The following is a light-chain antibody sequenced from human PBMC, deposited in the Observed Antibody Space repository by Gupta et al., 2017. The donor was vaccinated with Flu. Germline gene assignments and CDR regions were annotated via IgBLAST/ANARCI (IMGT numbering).Light chain of an antibody. CDR1: SRDIGGNNY. V-gene: IGLV2-8*01. Sequence: QSALTQPPSASGSPGQSVAISCTGTSRDIGGNNYVSWYQQHPGKATKLMIYEVNKRPSGVPDRFSGSKSGNTASLTVSGLQAEDEADYYCCSYGINDVFGSGTKVTVL. CDR2: EVN. J-gene: IGLJ1*01. CDR3: CSYGINDV.